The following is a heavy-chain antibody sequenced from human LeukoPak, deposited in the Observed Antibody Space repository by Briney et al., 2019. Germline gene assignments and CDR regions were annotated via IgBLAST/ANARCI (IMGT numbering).Heavy chain of an antibody. CDR3: ARHGAEGVDFDY. CDR2: INPSGGST. CDR1: GYTFTSYY. Sequence: GASVKVSCKASGYTFTSYYMHWVRQAPGQGLEWMGIINPSGGSTGYAQKFQGRVTMTRDTSTSTVYMELSSLRSEDTAVYYCARHGAEGVDFDYWGQGTLVTVSS. J-gene: IGHJ4*02. D-gene: IGHD3-3*01. V-gene: IGHV1-46*01.